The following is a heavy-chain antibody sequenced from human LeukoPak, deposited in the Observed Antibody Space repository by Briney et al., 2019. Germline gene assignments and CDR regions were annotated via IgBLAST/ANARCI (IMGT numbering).Heavy chain of an antibody. V-gene: IGHV3-23*01. CDR3: AKSDYYDESGHPSSFEY. CDR2: VSGSGDTT. Sequence: GGSLRLSCAAYGFPFSSYAMSWVRQPPGKGLEWVSGVSGSGDTTYYADSVKGRFTISRDNSKNTLYLQMDSLRAEDAAVYYCAKSDYYDESGHPSSFEYWGQGTLVTVSS. D-gene: IGHD3-16*01. CDR1: GFPFSSYA. J-gene: IGHJ4*02.